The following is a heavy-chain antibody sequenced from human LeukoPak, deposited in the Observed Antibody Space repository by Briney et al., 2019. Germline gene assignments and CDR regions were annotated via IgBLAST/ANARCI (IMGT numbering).Heavy chain of an antibody. CDR3: ARRYYDILTGYPVFDY. Sequence: GASVKVSCKASGYTFTSYGISWVRQAPGQGLEWMGWISAYNGNTNYAQKLQGRVTMTTDTSTSTAYMELRSLRSDDTAVYYCARRYYDILTGYPVFDYWGQGTLVTVSS. V-gene: IGHV1-18*01. J-gene: IGHJ4*02. D-gene: IGHD3-9*01. CDR2: ISAYNGNT. CDR1: GYTFTSYG.